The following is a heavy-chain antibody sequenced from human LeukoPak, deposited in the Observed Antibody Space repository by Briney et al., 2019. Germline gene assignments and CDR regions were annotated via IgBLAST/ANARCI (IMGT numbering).Heavy chain of an antibody. CDR2: IYSAGGT. CDR1: GLIVRDKY. CDR3: VRENYFGSGTLYYGMDV. J-gene: IGHJ6*02. V-gene: IGHV3-53*01. D-gene: IGHD3-10*01. Sequence: GGSLRLSRAASGLIVRDKYKNWVRPAPGKGREWVAVIYSAGGTYHAHPVLGRFTMPRHNSRHTLHLQLANLRAEDWARQCFVRENYFGSGTLYYGMDVWGQGTTVTVSS.